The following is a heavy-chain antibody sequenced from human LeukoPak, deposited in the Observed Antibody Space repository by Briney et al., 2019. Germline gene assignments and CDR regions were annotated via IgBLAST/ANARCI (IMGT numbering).Heavy chain of an antibody. Sequence: ASVKVSCKASGYTFASYGITWVRQAPGQGLEWMGLISAYNGVTNYAQELQGRVTMTTDTSTSTAYMELRSLRSDDTAVYYCAREANSCTGISCYDGWFDPWGQGTLVTVSS. D-gene: IGHD2-2*01. CDR3: AREANSCTGISCYDGWFDP. V-gene: IGHV1-18*01. CDR1: GYTFASYG. J-gene: IGHJ5*02. CDR2: ISAYNGVT.